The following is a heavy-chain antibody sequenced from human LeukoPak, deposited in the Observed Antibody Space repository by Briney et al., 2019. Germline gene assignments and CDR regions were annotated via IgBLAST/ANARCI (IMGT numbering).Heavy chain of an antibody. D-gene: IGHD3-22*01. CDR3: ARAYYHDSSDYYFPLDY. CDR2: INPSGHTT. CDR1: GFAFTSFY. J-gene: IGHJ4*02. Sequence: GASVKVSCKASGFAFTSFYMHWVRRAPGQGLEWMGIINPSGHTTDYAQKFQGRVTMTRDTSTSTVYMELSSLRSEDTAVYYCARAYYHDSSDYYFPLDYWGQGTLVTVSS. V-gene: IGHV1-46*01.